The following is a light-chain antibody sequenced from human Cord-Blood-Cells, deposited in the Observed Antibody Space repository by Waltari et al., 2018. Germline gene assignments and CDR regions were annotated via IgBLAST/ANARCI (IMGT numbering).Light chain of an antibody. CDR1: QSVSSY. CDR2: DAS. CDR3: QQRSNWLFT. Sequence: EIVLTQSPATLSLPPGERATLSCRASQSVSSYLAWYQHKPCQAPMLLIYDASNRAAGIPARFSGSWCGSYFTLTISSLAPEDFAVYYCQQRSNWLFTFGPGTKLDIK. J-gene: IGKJ3*01. V-gene: IGKV3-11*01.